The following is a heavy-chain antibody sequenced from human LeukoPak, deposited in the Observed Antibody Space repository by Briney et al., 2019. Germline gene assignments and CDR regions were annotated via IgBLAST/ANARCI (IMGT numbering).Heavy chain of an antibody. J-gene: IGHJ6*03. D-gene: IGHD6-13*01. V-gene: IGHV3-48*04. CDR3: ARDCCGSSHFYYYMDV. CDR2: ISSSSSTI. CDR1: GFTFSSYS. Sequence: GGSLRLSCAASGFTFSSYSMNWVRQAPGKGLEWVSYISSSSSTIYYADSVKGRFTISRDNAKNSLYLQMNSLRAEDTALYYCARDCCGSSHFYYYMDVWGKGTTVTVSS.